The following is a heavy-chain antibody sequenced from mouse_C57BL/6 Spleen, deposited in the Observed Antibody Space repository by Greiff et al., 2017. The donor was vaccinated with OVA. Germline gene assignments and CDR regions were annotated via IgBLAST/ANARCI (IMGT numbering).Heavy chain of an antibody. D-gene: IGHD2-3*01. CDR2: IYPRSGNT. V-gene: IGHV1-81*01. CDR3: ASYDGYTSISY. CDR1: GYTFTSYG. Sequence: VQLQESGAELARPGASVKLSCKASGYTFTSYGISWVKQRTGQGLEWIGEIYPRSGNTYYNEKFKGKATLTADKSSSTAYMELRSLTSEDSAVYFCASYDGYTSISYWGQGTLVTVSA. J-gene: IGHJ3*01.